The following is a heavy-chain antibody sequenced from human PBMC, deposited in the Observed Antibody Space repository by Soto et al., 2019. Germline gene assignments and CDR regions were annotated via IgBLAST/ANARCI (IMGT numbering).Heavy chain of an antibody. D-gene: IGHD2-21*02. J-gene: IGHJ6*02. V-gene: IGHV1-18*01. Sequence: ASVKVSCKASGYTFTSYGISWVRQAPGQGLEWMGWISAYNGNTNYAQKLQGRVTMTTDTSTSTAYMELRSLRSDDTAVYYCAREPPPDCGGDCYPPGMDVWGQGTTVTVSS. CDR2: ISAYNGNT. CDR1: GYTFTSYG. CDR3: AREPPPDCGGDCYPPGMDV.